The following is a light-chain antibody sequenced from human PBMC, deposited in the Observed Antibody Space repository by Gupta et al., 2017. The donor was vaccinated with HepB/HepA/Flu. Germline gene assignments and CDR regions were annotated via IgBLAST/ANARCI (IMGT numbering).Light chain of an antibody. J-gene: IGKJ4*01. CDR1: QSLGDS. V-gene: IGKV3-15*01. CDR2: GAS. Sequence: EILMTQSPATLSVSPGERATLSCRASQSLGDSLGWYQQKPGQAPRLLIYGASTRATGIPARFSGSGSGTEFTLTISSLQSEDFAVYYCQQYKNWPLTFGGGTKVESK. CDR3: QQYKNWPLT.